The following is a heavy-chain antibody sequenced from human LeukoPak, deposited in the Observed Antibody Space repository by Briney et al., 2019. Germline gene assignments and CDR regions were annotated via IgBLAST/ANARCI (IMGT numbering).Heavy chain of an antibody. CDR3: TARRGGSRLDY. J-gene: IGHJ4*02. CDR1: GFTFGDYA. Sequence: GGSLRLSCTASGFTFGDYAMSLVRQAPGKGLEWVGFIRSKAYGGTTEYAASVKGRFTISREDSNSVAYVQMNSLKTEDTAVYYCTARRGGSRLDYWGQGTLVTVSS. V-gene: IGHV3-49*04. CDR2: IRSKAYGGTT. D-gene: IGHD1-26*01.